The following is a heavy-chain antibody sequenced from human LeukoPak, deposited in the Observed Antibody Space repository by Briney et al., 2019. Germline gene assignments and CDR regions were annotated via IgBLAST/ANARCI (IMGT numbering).Heavy chain of an antibody. J-gene: IGHJ4*02. CDR2: ISYDGTNK. CDR1: GFTFNDYA. D-gene: IGHD3-10*01. Sequence: GGSLRLSCAASGFTFNDYALHWLRQAPGKGLEGVGVISYDGTNKHYDDAVKGRFIITRDNSKNTLHLQMNGLRAEDTAVYYCAKESGGGLLWFGESFDYWGQGTLVTVSS. V-gene: IGHV3-30-3*01. CDR3: AKESGGGLLWFGESFDY.